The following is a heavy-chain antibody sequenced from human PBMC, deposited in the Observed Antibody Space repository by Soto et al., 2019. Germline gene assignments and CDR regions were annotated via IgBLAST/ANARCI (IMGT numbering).Heavy chain of an antibody. CDR1: GGSISSSSYY. J-gene: IGHJ4*02. CDR3: ARFSAMVRGVIIEY. D-gene: IGHD3-10*01. Sequence: SETLSLTCTVSGGSISSSSYYWGWIRQPPGKGLEWIGSIYYSGSTYYNPSLKSRVTISVDTSKNQFSLKLSSVTAADTAVYYCARFSAMVRGVIIEYWGQGTLVTVSS. V-gene: IGHV4-39*01. CDR2: IYYSGST.